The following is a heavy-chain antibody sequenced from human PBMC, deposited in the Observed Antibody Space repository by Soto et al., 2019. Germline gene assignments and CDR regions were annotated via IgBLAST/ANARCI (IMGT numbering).Heavy chain of an antibody. CDR2: ISGSGGST. D-gene: IGHD6-19*01. Sequence: EVQLLESGGGLVQPGGSLRLSCAASGFTFSSYAMSWVRQAPGKGLEWGSAISGSGGSTYYADSVKGRYTISRDNSKNTLYLQMNNLRSAYTAVYYCTKDSNTGGWYNWFDPWGQGTPVTVTS. J-gene: IGHJ5*02. CDR3: TKDSNTGGWYNWFDP. CDR1: GFTFSSYA. V-gene: IGHV3-23*01.